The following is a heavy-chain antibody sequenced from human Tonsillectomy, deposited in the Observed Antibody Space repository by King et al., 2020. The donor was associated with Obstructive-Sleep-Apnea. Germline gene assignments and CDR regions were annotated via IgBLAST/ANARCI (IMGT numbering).Heavy chain of an antibody. V-gene: IGHV3-30*02. CDR1: GFTFSSYG. J-gene: IGHJ4*02. CDR3: AKDNSGYSYGPGADC. Sequence: VQLVESGGGVVQPGRSLRLSCAASGFTFSSYGMHWVRQAPGKGLEWVAFIRFDGSNKYYADSVKGRFTISRDNSKNTLFLQMNSLRAEDTAVYYCAKDNSGYSYGPGADCWGQGTLVTVSS. D-gene: IGHD5-18*01. CDR2: IRFDGSNK.